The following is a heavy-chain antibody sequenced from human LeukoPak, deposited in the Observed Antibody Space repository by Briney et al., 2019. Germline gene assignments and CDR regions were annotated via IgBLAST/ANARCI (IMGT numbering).Heavy chain of an antibody. Sequence: GGSLRLSCAASGFTFSSYWMSWVRQAPGKGLEWVANIKQDGSEKYYVDSVKGRFTISRDNAKNSLYLQMNSLRAEDTAVYYCARVGSAPKDYYYYYGMDVWGQGTTVTVSS. CDR2: IKQDGSEK. CDR1: GFTFSSYW. D-gene: IGHD3-10*01. CDR3: ARVGSAPKDYYYYYGMDV. J-gene: IGHJ6*02. V-gene: IGHV3-7*01.